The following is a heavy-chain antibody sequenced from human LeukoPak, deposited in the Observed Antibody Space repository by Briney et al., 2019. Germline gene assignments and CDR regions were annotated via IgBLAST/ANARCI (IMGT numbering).Heavy chain of an antibody. Sequence: GASVKVSCKASGYTFTSYAMHWVRQAPGQRLEWMGWINAGNGNTKYSQKFQGRVTITRDTSASTAYMELSSLRSEDTAVYYCARDRNIVVVPAWGTFDYWGQGTLVTVSS. J-gene: IGHJ4*02. CDR2: INAGNGNT. V-gene: IGHV1-3*01. CDR3: ARDRNIVVVPAWGTFDY. D-gene: IGHD2-2*01. CDR1: GYTFTSYA.